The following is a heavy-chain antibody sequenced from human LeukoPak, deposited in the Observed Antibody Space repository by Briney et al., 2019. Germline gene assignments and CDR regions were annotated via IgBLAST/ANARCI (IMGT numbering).Heavy chain of an antibody. CDR2: INPNSGDT. CDR1: GYRFTAYS. D-gene: IGHD3-16*01. V-gene: IGHV1-2*02. Sequence: ASVKVSCKASGYRFTAYSMHWVGQAPGLGLEWMGWINPNSGDTKSAQNFQARVTMTRDTSISTVYLELSSLRSDDTAVFYCARASGGGQTSFDFWGQGTVVTVSS. CDR3: ARASGGGQTSFDF. J-gene: IGHJ3*01.